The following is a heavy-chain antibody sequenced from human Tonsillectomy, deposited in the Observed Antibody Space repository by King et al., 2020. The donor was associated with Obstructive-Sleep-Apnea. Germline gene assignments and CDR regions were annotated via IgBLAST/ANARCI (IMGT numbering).Heavy chain of an antibody. CDR2: IYYSENT. CDR1: GGSISSYY. D-gene: IGHD2-21*02. J-gene: IGHJ4*02. Sequence: VQLQESGPGLVKPSETLSLTCTVSGGSISSYYWSWIRQPPGKGLEWIGYIYYSENTNYNPSLKSRVTISVDTSKNQFSLKLSSVTAADTAVDYCAGFAQDYWGGDCYEGSYWGQGTLVTVSS. CDR3: AGFAQDYWGGDCYEGSY. V-gene: IGHV4-59*01.